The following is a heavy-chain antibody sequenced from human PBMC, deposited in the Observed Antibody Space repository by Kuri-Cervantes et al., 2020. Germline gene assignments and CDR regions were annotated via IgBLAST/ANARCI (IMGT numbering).Heavy chain of an antibody. CDR1: GYTFTSYD. CDR2: MNPNSGNT. Sequence: ASVKVSCKASGYTFTSYDINWVRQATGQGLEWMGWMNPNSGNTGYAQKFQGRVTITADESTSTAYMELSSLRSEDTAVYYCARDRGLLLLWFGESGNYYGMDVWGQGTTVTVSS. J-gene: IGHJ6*02. CDR3: ARDRGLLLLWFGESGNYYGMDV. V-gene: IGHV1-8*01. D-gene: IGHD3-10*01.